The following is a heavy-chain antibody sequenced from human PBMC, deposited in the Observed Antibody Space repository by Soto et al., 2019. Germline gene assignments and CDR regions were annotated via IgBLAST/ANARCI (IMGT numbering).Heavy chain of an antibody. CDR1: GFTFSSYA. D-gene: IGHD6-19*01. V-gene: IGHV3-23*01. CDR3: AKDARKELSSGWHDAFDI. CDR2: ISGSGGST. Sequence: GGSLRLSCAASGFTFSSYAMSWVRQAPGKGLEWVTAISGSGGSTYYADSVKGRFTISRDYSKNTLYLQMNSLRAEDTAVFFCAKDARKELSSGWHDAFDIWGQGTMVTVSS. J-gene: IGHJ3*02.